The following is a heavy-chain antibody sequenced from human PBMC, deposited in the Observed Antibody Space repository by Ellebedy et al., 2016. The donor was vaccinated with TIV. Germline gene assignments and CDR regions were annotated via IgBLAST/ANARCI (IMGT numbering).Heavy chain of an antibody. CDR3: AKPMGPGGRFDAFDI. V-gene: IGHV3-23*01. CDR1: GFTFSNYA. CDR2: ITGIGTST. D-gene: IGHD3-16*01. Sequence: GESLKISCAASGFTFSNYAMSWVRQAPGKGLEWVSAITGIGTSTYYADSVKGRFTISRDNSKNTLSLQMNSLRADDTAIYYCAKPMGPGGRFDAFDIWGQGTTVTVSS. J-gene: IGHJ3*02.